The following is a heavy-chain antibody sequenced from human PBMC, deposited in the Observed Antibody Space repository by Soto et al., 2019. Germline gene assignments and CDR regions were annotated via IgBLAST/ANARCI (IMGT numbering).Heavy chain of an antibody. CDR1: GGSISSYY. V-gene: IGHV4-59*01. J-gene: IGHJ6*02. Sequence: SETLSLTCTVSGGSISSYYWSWIRQPPGKGLEWIGYIYYSGSTNYNPSLKSRVTISVDTSKNQFSLKLSSVTAADTAVYYCARCYDYNWNYSAASSDYGMDVWGQGTTVTVSS. D-gene: IGHD1-7*01. CDR2: IYYSGST. CDR3: ARCYDYNWNYSAASSDYGMDV.